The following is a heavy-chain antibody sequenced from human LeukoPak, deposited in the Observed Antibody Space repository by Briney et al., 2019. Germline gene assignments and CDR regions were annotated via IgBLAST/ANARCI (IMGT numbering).Heavy chain of an antibody. V-gene: IGHV4-59*01. J-gene: IGHJ3*02. CDR1: GGSISSYY. D-gene: IGHD1-7*01. CDR3: ARAVTSLTGTGPDAFDI. CDR2: IYYSGST. Sequence: SETLSLTCTVSGGSISSYYWSWIRQPPGKGLEWIGYIYYSGSTNYNPSLKSRVTISVDTSKNQFSLKLSSVTAADTAVYYCARAVTSLTGTGPDAFDIWGQGTMVTVSS.